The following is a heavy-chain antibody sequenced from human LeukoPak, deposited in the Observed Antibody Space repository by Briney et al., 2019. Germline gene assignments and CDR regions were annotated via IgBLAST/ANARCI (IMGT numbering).Heavy chain of an antibody. CDR3: ARVPRGGYYWVYFDY. V-gene: IGHV3-30*04. CDR2: ISYDGSNK. Sequence: GGSLRLSCAASGFTFSSFAMHWVRQAPGKGLEWEALISYDGSNKYYADSVKGRFTISRDNSKDTLYLQMNGLRPEDTAVYYCARVPRGGYYWVYFDYWGQGTLVTDSS. J-gene: IGHJ4*02. D-gene: IGHD3-22*01. CDR1: GFTFSSFA.